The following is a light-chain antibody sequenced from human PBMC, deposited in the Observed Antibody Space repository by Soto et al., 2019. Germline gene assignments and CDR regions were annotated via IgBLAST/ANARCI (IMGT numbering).Light chain of an antibody. V-gene: IGKV4-1*01. Sequence: DIVMTQSPDSLTVSMGERATINCKSSQSILSSSNNKNYLVWYQQKPGQPPKVLINWASTRESGVPDRFSGSRSEADFTRTISRLQAEDAAFYLCQHYYSTPPILGDGTKLEIK. CDR2: WAS. J-gene: IGKJ2*01. CDR3: QHYYSTPPI. CDR1: QSILSSSNNKNY.